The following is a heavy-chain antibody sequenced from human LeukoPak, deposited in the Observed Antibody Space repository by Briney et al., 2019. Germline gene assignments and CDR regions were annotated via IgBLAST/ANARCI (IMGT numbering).Heavy chain of an antibody. J-gene: IGHJ4*02. Sequence: GASVKVSCKASGYTFTSYGISWVRQAPGQGLEWMGWISAYNGNTNYAQKLRGRVTMTTDTSTSTAYMELRSLRSDDTAVYYCARVENTMVRGVIRYWGQGTLVTVSS. CDR1: GYTFTSYG. D-gene: IGHD3-10*01. V-gene: IGHV1-18*01. CDR2: ISAYNGNT. CDR3: ARVENTMVRGVIRY.